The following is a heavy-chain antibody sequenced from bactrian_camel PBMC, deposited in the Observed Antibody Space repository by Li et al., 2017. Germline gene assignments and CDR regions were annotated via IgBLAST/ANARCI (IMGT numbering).Heavy chain of an antibody. J-gene: IGHJ4*01. Sequence: DVQLVESGGGSVQAGGSLRLSCSASGYTYSGMCMAWFRQAPGKEREEVAHIDSKGIMTYAKSVEGRFTISRDDAKNALYLEMSSLKPEDTAMYYCAADRCYPGWSRTGDEFPYWGRGTQVTVS. CDR2: IDSKGIMT. CDR1: GYTYSGMC. V-gene: IGHV3S31*01. CDR3: AADRCYPGWSRTGDEFPY. D-gene: IGHD2*01.